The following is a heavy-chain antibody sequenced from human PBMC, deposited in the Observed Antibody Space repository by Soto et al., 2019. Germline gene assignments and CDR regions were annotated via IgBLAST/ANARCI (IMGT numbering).Heavy chain of an antibody. D-gene: IGHD2-21*02. V-gene: IGHV1-3*01. Sequence: ASVKVSCKASGYTFSSYAIHWVRHAPGQRLEWMGWINAGNGHTRYSQRFQDRFTMTRDTTASTFYMELSSLQFEDTAVYYCARSNIVVVTANNWFAPWGLGTLVTVSS. CDR2: INAGNGHT. CDR1: GYTFSSYA. CDR3: ARSNIVVVTANNWFAP. J-gene: IGHJ5*02.